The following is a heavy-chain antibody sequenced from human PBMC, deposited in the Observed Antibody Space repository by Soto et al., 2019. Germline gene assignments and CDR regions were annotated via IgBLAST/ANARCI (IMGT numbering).Heavy chain of an antibody. CDR2: ISYDGSNK. D-gene: IGHD2-8*01. CDR3: ARELDIALMVYGISNGMDV. CDR1: GFTFSNYA. V-gene: IGHV3-30-3*01. J-gene: IGHJ6*02. Sequence: GGSLRLSCAGSGFTFSNYAMHWVRQAPGKGLEWVAVISYDGSNKYYADSVKGRFTISRDNSKNTLYLQMNSLRAEDTAVYYCARELDIALMVYGISNGMDVWGQGTTVTVSS.